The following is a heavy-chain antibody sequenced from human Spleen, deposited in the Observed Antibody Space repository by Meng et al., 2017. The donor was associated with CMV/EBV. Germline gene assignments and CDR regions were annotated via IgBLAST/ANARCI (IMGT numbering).Heavy chain of an antibody. D-gene: IGHD5-18*01. Sequence: SETLSLTCTVPGGSISSSSYYWGWIRQPPGKGLEWTGSIFYSGSTYYNPSLKSRVTISVDTSKNQCSLKLSSVTAADTAVYYCVRQRVGYYYFDYWGQGTLVTVSS. V-gene: IGHV4-39*01. CDR3: VRQRVGYYYFDY. J-gene: IGHJ4*02. CDR1: GGSISSSSYY. CDR2: IFYSGST.